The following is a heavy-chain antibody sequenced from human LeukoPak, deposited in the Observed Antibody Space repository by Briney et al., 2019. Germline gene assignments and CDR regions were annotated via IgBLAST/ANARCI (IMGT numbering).Heavy chain of an antibody. J-gene: IGHJ6*02. Sequence: GASVKVSCKASGYTFTSYGISWVRQAPGQGLEWMGWISAYNGNTNYAQKLQGRVTMTTDTSTSTAYMELRSLRSEDTAVYYCARGFVVVTYYYGMDVWGQGTTVTVSS. D-gene: IGHD2-21*02. V-gene: IGHV1-18*01. CDR2: ISAYNGNT. CDR1: GYTFTSYG. CDR3: ARGFVVVTYYYGMDV.